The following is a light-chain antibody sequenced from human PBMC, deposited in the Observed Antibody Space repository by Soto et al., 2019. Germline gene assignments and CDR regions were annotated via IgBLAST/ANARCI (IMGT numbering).Light chain of an antibody. CDR3: QKYNGAPWT. V-gene: IGKV1-27*01. CDR1: QGISNY. Sequence: DIQMTQSPSSLSTSVGDRVTITCRASQGISNYLAWYQQRPGKVPKLLIYAASTLQSGVPSRFSGGGSGTDFTLTISSLQPEDVATYYCQKYNGAPWTFGQGTKVEIK. CDR2: AAS. J-gene: IGKJ1*01.